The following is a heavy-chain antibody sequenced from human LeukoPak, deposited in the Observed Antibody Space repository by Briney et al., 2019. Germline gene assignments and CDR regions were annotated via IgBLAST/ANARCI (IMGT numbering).Heavy chain of an antibody. J-gene: IGHJ6*02. CDR2: ISYDGSNK. V-gene: IGHV3-30-3*01. Sequence: GGSLRLSCAASGFTFSSYAMHWVRQAPGKGLEWVAVISYDGSNKYYADSVKGRFTISRDNSKNTLYLQMNSLRAEDTAVYYCARSLGYCSSTSCYLPLVTPMDVWGQGTTVTVSS. CDR3: ARSLGYCSSTSCYLPLVTPMDV. CDR1: GFTFSSYA. D-gene: IGHD2-2*01.